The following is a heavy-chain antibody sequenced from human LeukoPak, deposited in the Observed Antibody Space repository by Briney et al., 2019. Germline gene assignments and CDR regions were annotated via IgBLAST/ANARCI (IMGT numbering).Heavy chain of an antibody. V-gene: IGHV4-34*01. D-gene: IGHD1-26*01. Sequence: SETLSLTCAVYGGSFSGYYWSWIRQPPGKGLEWIGEINHSGSTNYNPSLKSRVTISVDTSKNQFSLKLSSVTAADTAVYYCARQTYSGSYGEDFDYWGQGTLVTVSS. J-gene: IGHJ4*02. CDR3: ARQTYSGSYGEDFDY. CDR2: INHSGST. CDR1: GGSFSGYY.